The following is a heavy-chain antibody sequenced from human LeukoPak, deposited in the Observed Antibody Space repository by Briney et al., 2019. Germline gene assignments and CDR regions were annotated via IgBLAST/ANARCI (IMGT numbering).Heavy chain of an antibody. Sequence: SETLSLTCAVSGGSISSGGYSWSWIRQPPGKGLEWIGEINHSGSTNYNPSLKSRVTISVDTSKNQFSLKLSSVTAADTAVYYCARHFKLKYSSSPYRSYYFDWGQGTLVTVSS. CDR1: GGSISSGGYS. J-gene: IGHJ4*02. CDR3: ARHFKLKYSSSPYRSYYFD. CDR2: INHSGST. D-gene: IGHD6-6*01. V-gene: IGHV4-34*01.